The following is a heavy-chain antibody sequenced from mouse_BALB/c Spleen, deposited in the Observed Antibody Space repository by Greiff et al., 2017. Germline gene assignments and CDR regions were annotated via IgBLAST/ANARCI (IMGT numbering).Heavy chain of an antibody. CDR2: ISYSGST. Sequence: EVQLQESGPGLVKPSQSLSLTCTVTGYSITSDYAWNWIRQFPGNKLEWMGYISYSGSTSYNPSLKSRISITRDTSKNQFFLQLNSVTTEDTATYYCAREDYGSSPFAYWGQGTLGTVSA. CDR1: GYSITSDYA. CDR3: AREDYGSSPFAY. J-gene: IGHJ3*01. V-gene: IGHV3-2*02. D-gene: IGHD1-1*01.